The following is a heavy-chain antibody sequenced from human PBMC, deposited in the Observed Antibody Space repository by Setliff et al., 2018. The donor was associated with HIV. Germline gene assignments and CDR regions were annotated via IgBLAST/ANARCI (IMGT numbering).Heavy chain of an antibody. Sequence: ASVKVSCKSSGYTFTCSFMHWVRQAPGQGLEWMGWINCNSGGTYYAQNFQGRVTMTRDTSINTAYMELSRLRSDDTAVYYCARADSSNWYHVDYWGQGTLVTVSS. J-gene: IGHJ4*02. CDR1: GYTFTCSF. CDR2: INCNSGGT. D-gene: IGHD6-13*01. CDR3: ARADSSNWYHVDY. V-gene: IGHV1-2*02.